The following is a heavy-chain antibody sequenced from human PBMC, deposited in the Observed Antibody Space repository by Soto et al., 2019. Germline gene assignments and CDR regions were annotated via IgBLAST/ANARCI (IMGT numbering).Heavy chain of an antibody. Sequence: ESGPKLVNAKQSLTQTCTFSGFSLNKSGVGVGWIRQPPGKALEWLALIYWDDDKRDSPSLKNRLTITKDTSKNQVVLTMTNMDPVDTATYYCAHSPYSSSSYYFDSWGQGTLVTVSS. CDR1: GFSLNKSGVG. J-gene: IGHJ4*02. CDR2: IYWDDDK. D-gene: IGHD6-6*01. CDR3: AHSPYSSSSYYFDS. V-gene: IGHV2-5*02.